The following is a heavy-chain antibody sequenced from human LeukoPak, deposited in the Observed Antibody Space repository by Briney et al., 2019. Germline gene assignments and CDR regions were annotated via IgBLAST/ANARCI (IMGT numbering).Heavy chain of an antibody. CDR3: ARANWNDGLYY. CDR2: IYYSGST. V-gene: IGHV4-61*08. D-gene: IGHD1-1*01. Sequence: SQTLSLTCTVSGGSISSGGYYWSWIRQPPGKGLEWIGYIYYSGSTNYNPSLKSRVTISVDTSKNQFSLKLSSVTAADTAVYYCARANWNDGLYYWGQGTLVTVSS. J-gene: IGHJ4*02. CDR1: GGSISSGGYY.